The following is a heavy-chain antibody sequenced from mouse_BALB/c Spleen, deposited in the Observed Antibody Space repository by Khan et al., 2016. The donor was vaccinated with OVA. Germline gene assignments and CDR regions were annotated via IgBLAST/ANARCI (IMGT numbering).Heavy chain of an antibody. CDR1: GYTFTEYI. CDR2: FYPGTGSI. CDR3: ARHGRYGNLFDY. D-gene: IGHD2-1*01. Sequence: QVQLQQSGAELVKPGASVKMSCKASGYTFTEYIIHWVKQRSGKGLEWIGWFYPGTGSIKNNEKFKDKATLTADKSSSTVYMELSRLTSEDSAVYFCARHGRYGNLFDYWGQGTSLTVSS. V-gene: IGHV1-62-2*01. J-gene: IGHJ2*02.